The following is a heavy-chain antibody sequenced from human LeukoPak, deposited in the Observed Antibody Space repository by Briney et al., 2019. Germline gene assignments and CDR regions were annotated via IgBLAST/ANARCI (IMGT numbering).Heavy chain of an antibody. Sequence: SETLSLTYTVSGGSISSSSYYWGWIRQPPGKGLEWIGSIYYSGSTYYNPSLKSRVTISVDTSKNQFSLKLSSVTAADTAVYYCARGGVNWSYYFDYWGQGTLVTVSS. CDR3: ARGGVNWSYYFDY. V-gene: IGHV4-39*01. CDR2: IYYSGST. D-gene: IGHD1-20*01. CDR1: GGSISSSSYY. J-gene: IGHJ4*02.